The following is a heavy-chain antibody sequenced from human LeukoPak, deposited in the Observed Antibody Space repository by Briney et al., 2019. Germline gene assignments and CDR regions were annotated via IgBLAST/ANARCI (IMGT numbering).Heavy chain of an antibody. Sequence: SETLSLTCAVYGGSFSGYYWSWIRQPPGKGLEWIGEINHSGSTNYNPSLKSRVTISVDTSKNQFSLKLSSVTAADTAVYYCARAGGYYDYVWGSYMRLDYWGQGTLVTVSS. CDR2: INHSGST. CDR1: GGSFSGYY. CDR3: ARAGGYYDYVWGSYMRLDY. V-gene: IGHV4-34*01. J-gene: IGHJ4*02. D-gene: IGHD3-16*01.